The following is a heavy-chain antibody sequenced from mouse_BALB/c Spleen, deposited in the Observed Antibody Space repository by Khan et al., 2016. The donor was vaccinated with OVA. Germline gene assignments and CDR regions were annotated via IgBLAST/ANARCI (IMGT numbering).Heavy chain of an antibody. CDR3: ERRAYNGDSEGFDY. V-gene: IGHV5-6*01. CDR2: ISTGGHYT. Sequence: EVQVVESGGDLVEPGGSLTLSCVASGFTFSTYGMSWVRQTPDKRLEWVVTISTGGHYTYYPDSVRGRFTISRDNAQNTLFLQMRSVKSEDTAMFYSERRAYNGDSEGFDYWGQGTLVTVSA. CDR1: GFTFSTYG. D-gene: IGHD1-3*01. J-gene: IGHJ3*01.